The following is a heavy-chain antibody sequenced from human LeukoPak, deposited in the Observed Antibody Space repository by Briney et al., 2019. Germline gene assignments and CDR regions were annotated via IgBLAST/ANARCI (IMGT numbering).Heavy chain of an antibody. D-gene: IGHD4-23*01. CDR2: ITGSGDAT. V-gene: IGHV3-23*01. CDR1: EFTFSRYT. CDR3: AKADGNPSPPYFDY. J-gene: IGHJ4*02. Sequence: GGSLRLSCVASEFTFSRYTMSWVRQAPEKGLERVSGITGSGDATYYADSVKGRFTISRDNSKNTLYLQMNSLRAEDTAVYYCAKADGNPSPPYFDYWGQGALVTVSS.